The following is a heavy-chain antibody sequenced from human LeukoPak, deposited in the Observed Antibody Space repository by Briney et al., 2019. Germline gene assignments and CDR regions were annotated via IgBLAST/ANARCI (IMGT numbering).Heavy chain of an antibody. J-gene: IGHJ4*02. CDR2: ISGNGIST. V-gene: IGHV3-23*01. CDR3: AKGRGVGATHYFDY. D-gene: IGHD1-26*01. CDR1: GFTFSSFG. Sequence: GGSLRLSWAASGFTFSSFGMSWVRQAPGKGLEWVSAISGNGISTDYADSVKGRFTISRDNSRDTLYLQMHSLRAEDTAVYYCAKGRGVGATHYFDYWGQGTLVTVSS.